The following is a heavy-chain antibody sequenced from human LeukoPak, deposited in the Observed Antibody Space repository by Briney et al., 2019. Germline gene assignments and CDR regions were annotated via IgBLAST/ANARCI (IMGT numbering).Heavy chain of an antibody. Sequence: PGGSLRLSCAASGFTFDDYAMHWVRQGPGKGLEWVSGISWNSAMIAYADSVKGRFTISRDNAKNSLYLQMNSLRAEDTAFYYCAKATYSTSPGYYFDYWGRGTLVTVSS. D-gene: IGHD6-6*01. CDR2: ISWNSAMI. J-gene: IGHJ4*02. CDR3: AKATYSTSPGYYFDY. V-gene: IGHV3-9*01. CDR1: GFTFDDYA.